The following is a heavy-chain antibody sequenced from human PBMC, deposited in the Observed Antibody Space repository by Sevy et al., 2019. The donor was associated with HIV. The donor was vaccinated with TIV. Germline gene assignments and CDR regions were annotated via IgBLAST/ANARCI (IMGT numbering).Heavy chain of an antibody. CDR3: ARGLYSSSRTWGHYMDV. J-gene: IGHJ6*03. Sequence: SETLSLTCAVYGGSFSGYYWSWIRQPPGKGLEWIGEINHSGSTNYNPSLKSRVTISVDTSKNQFSLKLSSVTAADTAVYYCARGLYSSSRTWGHYMDVWGKGTTVTVSS. V-gene: IGHV4-34*01. CDR1: GGSFSGYY. CDR2: INHSGST. D-gene: IGHD6-13*01.